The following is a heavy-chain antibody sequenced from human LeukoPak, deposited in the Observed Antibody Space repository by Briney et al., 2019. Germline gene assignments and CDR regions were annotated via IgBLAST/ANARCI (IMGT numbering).Heavy chain of an antibody. CDR2: IIPIFGTA. V-gene: IGHV1-69*06. D-gene: IGHD3-22*01. J-gene: IGHJ4*02. CDR1: GGTFSSCA. CDR3: ARDRMDYDSSGFVRYFDY. Sequence: ASVKVSCKASGGTFSSCAISWVRQAPGQGLEWMGGIIPIFGTANYAQKFQGRVTITADKSTSTAYMELSSLRSEDTAVYYCARDRMDYDSSGFVRYFDYWGQGTLVTVSS.